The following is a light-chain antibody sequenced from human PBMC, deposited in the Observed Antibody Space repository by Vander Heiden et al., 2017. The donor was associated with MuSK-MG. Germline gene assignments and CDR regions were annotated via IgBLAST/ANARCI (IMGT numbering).Light chain of an antibody. CDR1: SSNIGAGYD. V-gene: IGLV1-40*01. CDR3: QSYDSSLSGGV. CDR2: GNS. Sequence: QSVLTQPPSVSGAPGQRVTISCTGSSSNIGAGYDVHWYQQLPGTAPKLLIYGNSNRPSGVPDRFSGSKSGTSASLDITGLQAEDEADYDGQSYDSSLSGGVFGTGTKVTVL. J-gene: IGLJ1*01.